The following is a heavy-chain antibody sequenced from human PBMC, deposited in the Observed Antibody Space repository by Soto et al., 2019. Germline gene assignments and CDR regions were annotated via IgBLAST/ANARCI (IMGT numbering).Heavy chain of an antibody. CDR1: GFTFSTHA. D-gene: IGHD3-16*01. V-gene: IGHV3-23*01. CDR2: ISSGGTTT. Sequence: GGSLRLSCAASGFTFSTHAMSWVRQAPGKGLEWVSSISSGGTTTFYAASVEGRFTISRDKSKNTLYLQMNSLRADDTAVYFCAKEGGSIGGWFGRKFDSWGQGTQVTVSS. CDR3: AKEGGSIGGWFGRKFDS. J-gene: IGHJ4*02.